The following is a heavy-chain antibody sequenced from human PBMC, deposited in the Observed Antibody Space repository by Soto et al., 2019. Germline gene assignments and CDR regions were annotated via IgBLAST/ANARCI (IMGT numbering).Heavy chain of an antibody. V-gene: IGHV3-53*01. Sequence: EVQLVESGGGLIQPGGSLRLSCAASGFTVSSNYMSWVRQAPGKGLEWVSVIYSGGSTYYADSVKGRFTISRDNSKNTLYLQMNSLRAEDTAVYYCARADPLYSSWPLYGMDVWGQGTTVTVSS. D-gene: IGHD6-19*01. CDR2: IYSGGST. J-gene: IGHJ6*02. CDR1: GFTVSSNY. CDR3: ARADPLYSSWPLYGMDV.